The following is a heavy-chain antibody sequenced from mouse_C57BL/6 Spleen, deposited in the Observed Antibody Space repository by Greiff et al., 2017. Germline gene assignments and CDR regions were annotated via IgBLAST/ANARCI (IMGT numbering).Heavy chain of an antibody. Sequence: VQLKESVAELVRPGASVKLSCTASGFNIKNTYMHWVKQRPEQGLEWIGRIDPANGNTKYAPKFQGKATITADTSSNTAYLQLSSLTSEDTAIYYCARSNYGSSYPFDYWGQGTTLTVSS. V-gene: IGHV14-3*01. CDR1: GFNIKNTY. J-gene: IGHJ2*01. CDR2: IDPANGNT. CDR3: ARSNYGSSYPFDY. D-gene: IGHD1-1*01.